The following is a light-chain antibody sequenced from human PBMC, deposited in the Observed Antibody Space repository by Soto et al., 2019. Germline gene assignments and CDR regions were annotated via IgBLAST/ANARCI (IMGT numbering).Light chain of an antibody. V-gene: IGKV3-20*01. CDR2: GAS. CDR3: LQYCSSPYT. J-gene: IGKJ2*01. Sequence: EIGVTQSPGILSLSPGERATLSCRASQSVSSYLLWFQQKPGQAPRLLIYGASSRATGIPDGFSGSGSGTELTLTISRLEPAEFPVFYCLQYCSSPYTFGQGTKLQS. CDR1: QSVSSY.